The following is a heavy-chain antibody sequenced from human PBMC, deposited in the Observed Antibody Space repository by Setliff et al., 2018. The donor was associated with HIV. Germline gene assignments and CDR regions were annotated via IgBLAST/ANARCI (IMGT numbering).Heavy chain of an antibody. D-gene: IGHD2-8*01. V-gene: IGHV1-2*06. J-gene: IGHJ3*02. CDR3: ATKVHCTNGVCLDAFDT. Sequence: ASVKVSCKASGYTFTGYFIHWVRQAPGQGLEWMGRINPNSGGTNYAQKFQGRVTMTRDTSISTAHMELSRLKSDDTAVYYCATKVHCTNGVCLDAFDTWGQGTMVTVSS. CDR1: GYTFTGYF. CDR2: INPNSGGT.